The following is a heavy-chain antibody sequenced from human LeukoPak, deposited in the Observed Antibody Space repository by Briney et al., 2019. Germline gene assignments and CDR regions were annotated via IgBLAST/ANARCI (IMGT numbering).Heavy chain of an antibody. CDR3: ARLQGYSPAFDM. CDR2: ISAYNGNT. D-gene: IGHD1-26*01. J-gene: IGHJ3*02. V-gene: IGHV1-18*01. CDR1: GYTFTSYG. Sequence: GASVKVSRKASGYTFTSYGIRWVRQAPGQGLEWMGWISAYNGNTNYAQKLQGRVTMTTDTSTSTAYLELRSVRSDDTAVYYCARLQGYSPAFDMWGQETMVTVSS.